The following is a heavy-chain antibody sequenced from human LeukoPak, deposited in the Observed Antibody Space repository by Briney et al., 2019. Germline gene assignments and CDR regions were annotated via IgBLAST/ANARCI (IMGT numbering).Heavy chain of an antibody. V-gene: IGHV3-11*01. CDR3: AREASCSSTTCYFDY. D-gene: IGHD2-2*01. J-gene: IGHJ4*02. CDR2: ISLSGSTI. CDR1: GFNFSDFY. Sequence: GGSLRLSCAASGFNFSDFYMSWIRQAPGKGLEWLSSISLSGSTITYAASAKGRVTVSRDNAKNSVVLHILSLRADDTAVYYCAREASCSSTTCYFDYWGQGTLVTVSS.